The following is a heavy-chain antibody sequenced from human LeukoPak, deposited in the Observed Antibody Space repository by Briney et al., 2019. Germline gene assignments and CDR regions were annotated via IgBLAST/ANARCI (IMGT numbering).Heavy chain of an antibody. V-gene: IGHV1-46*01. CDR3: AREGYGDYGLGSFYYYGMDV. Sequence: ASVKVSCKASGYTFTSYYMHWVRQAPGQGLEWMGIINPSGGSTSYAQKFQGRVTMTRDTSTSTVYMELSSLRSEDTAVYYCAREGYGDYGLGSFYYYGMDVWGQGTTVTVSS. CDR1: GYTFTSYY. J-gene: IGHJ6*02. CDR2: INPSGGST. D-gene: IGHD4-17*01.